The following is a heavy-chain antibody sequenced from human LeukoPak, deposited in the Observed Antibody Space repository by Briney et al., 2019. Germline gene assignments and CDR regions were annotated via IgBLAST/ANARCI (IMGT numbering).Heavy chain of an antibody. CDR1: GLTVSGNY. Sequence: GGSLRLSCAAPGLTVSGNYMTWVRQAPGKGLEWVSTIYTDGGTYYADSVKGRFTISRDESNNILYLQMNSLRGDDTAVYYCATRRRLSDYWGQGTLVTVSS. D-gene: IGHD2/OR15-2a*01. CDR2: IYTDGGT. V-gene: IGHV3-53*01. CDR3: ATRRRLSDY. J-gene: IGHJ4*02.